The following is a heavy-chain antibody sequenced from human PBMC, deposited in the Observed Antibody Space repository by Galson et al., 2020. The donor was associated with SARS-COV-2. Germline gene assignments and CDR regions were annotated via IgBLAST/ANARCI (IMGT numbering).Heavy chain of an antibody. CDR2: ISYSGST. Sequence: SETLSLTCSVSGASISSGDYYWTWIRQPPGKGLEWIGYISYSGSTYYNPSLKSRISISGDTSKNQFSLNLRSVTAADTAVYYCVTKYISGWERSFFDSWGHGTLVPVSS. V-gene: IGHV4-30-4*01. D-gene: IGHD6-19*01. J-gene: IGHJ4*01. CDR3: VTKYISGWERSFFDS. CDR1: GASISSGDYY.